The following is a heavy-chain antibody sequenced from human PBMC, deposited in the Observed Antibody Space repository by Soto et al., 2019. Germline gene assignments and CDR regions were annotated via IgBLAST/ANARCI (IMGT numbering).Heavy chain of an antibody. V-gene: IGHV6-1*01. J-gene: IGHJ4*02. CDR2: TYYRSNWYN. Sequence: PSQTLSLTCVISGDSVSSNSAAWNWIRQSPSRGLEWLGRTYYRSNWYNDYALSVKSRITINPDTSKNQFSLQLNSVTPEDTAVYYCAIYSDTVLDYWGQGTQVTVSS. D-gene: IGHD2-15*01. CDR3: AIYSDTVLDY. CDR1: GDSVSSNSAA.